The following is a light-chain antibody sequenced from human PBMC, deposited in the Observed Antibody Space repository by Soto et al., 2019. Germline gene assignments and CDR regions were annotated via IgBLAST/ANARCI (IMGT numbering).Light chain of an antibody. CDR3: QSYDSSLSGNWV. J-gene: IGLJ3*02. CDR2: GNS. Sequence: QSVLTQPPSVSGAPGQRVTISCTGSSSNIGAGYDVHWYQQLPGTAPKFLIYGNSNRPSGVPDRFSGSKSGTSASLAITGLQAEDEADYYCQSYDSSLSGNWVFGGGTQLTVL. CDR1: SSNIGAGYD. V-gene: IGLV1-40*01.